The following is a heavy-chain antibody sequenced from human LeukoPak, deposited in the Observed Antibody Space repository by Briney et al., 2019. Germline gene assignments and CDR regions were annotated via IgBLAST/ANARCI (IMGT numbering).Heavy chain of an antibody. V-gene: IGHV3-7*01. CDR1: GFTFSSYW. CDR2: IKQDGSET. J-gene: IGHJ4*02. D-gene: IGHD6-25*01. CDR3: ARSGGRGSGWAY. Sequence: GGSLRLSCAASGFTFSSYWMNWVRQAPGKGLEWVANIKQDGSETYYVDSVKGRFNNSRDNAKNSLFLQMNSLRGEDTAVYYCARSGGRGSGWAYWGQGILVTVSS.